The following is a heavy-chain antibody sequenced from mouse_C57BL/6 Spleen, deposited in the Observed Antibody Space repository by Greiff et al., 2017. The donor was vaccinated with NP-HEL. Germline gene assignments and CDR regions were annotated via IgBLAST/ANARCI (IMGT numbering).Heavy chain of an antibody. CDR3: ARWDYSWFAY. CDR2: IDPSDSET. CDR1: GYTFTSYW. V-gene: IGHV1-52*01. D-gene: IGHD1-1*01. J-gene: IGHJ3*01. Sequence: QVHVKQPGAELVRPGSSVKLSCKASGYTFTSYWMHWVKQRPIQGLEWIGNIDPSDSETHYNQKFKDKATLTVDKSSSTAYMQLSSLTSEDSAVYYCARWDYSWFAYWGQGTLVTVSA.